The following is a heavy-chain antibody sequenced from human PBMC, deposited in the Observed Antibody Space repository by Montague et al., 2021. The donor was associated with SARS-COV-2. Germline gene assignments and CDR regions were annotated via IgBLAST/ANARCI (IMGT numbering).Heavy chain of an antibody. J-gene: IGHJ6*03. Sequence: SETLSLTCAVYGGSFSGYSWSWIRQPPGKGLEWIGEITHSGSTNYNPSLKSRVTISMDTSKNQFSLKLSSVTAADTAVYYCARGVRQLGVRYYYYYMDVWGKGTTVTVSS. V-gene: IGHV4-34*01. D-gene: IGHD6-6*01. CDR2: ITHSGST. CDR3: ARGVRQLGVRYYYYYMDV. CDR1: GGSFSGYS.